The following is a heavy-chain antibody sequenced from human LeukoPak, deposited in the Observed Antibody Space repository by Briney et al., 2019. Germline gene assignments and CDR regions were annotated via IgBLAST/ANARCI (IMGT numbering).Heavy chain of an antibody. Sequence: GGSLRLSCVASGFTLNNYAMSWVRQAPGKGLEWVSSISGAGSGTHYADSVKGRFAISGDNSKNTLYLQMNSLRAEDTAVYYCAKNPYSTTFYYFHSWGQGTLVTVSS. D-gene: IGHD2/OR15-2a*01. V-gene: IGHV3-23*01. CDR2: ISGAGSGT. CDR3: AKNPYSTTFYYFHS. J-gene: IGHJ4*02. CDR1: GFTLNNYA.